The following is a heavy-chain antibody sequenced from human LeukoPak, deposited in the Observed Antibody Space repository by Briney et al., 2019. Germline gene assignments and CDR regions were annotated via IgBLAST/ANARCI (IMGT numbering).Heavy chain of an antibody. CDR2: IYTSGST. D-gene: IGHD6-19*01. Sequence: TSETLSLTCTVSGGSISSYYWSWIRQPAGKGLEWIGRIYTSGSTNYNPSLKSRVTMSVGTSKNQFSLKLSSVTAADTAVYYCARVEGGYSSGWYGWFDPWGQGTLVTVSS. CDR3: ARVEGGYSSGWYGWFDP. V-gene: IGHV4-4*07. CDR1: GGSISSYY. J-gene: IGHJ5*02.